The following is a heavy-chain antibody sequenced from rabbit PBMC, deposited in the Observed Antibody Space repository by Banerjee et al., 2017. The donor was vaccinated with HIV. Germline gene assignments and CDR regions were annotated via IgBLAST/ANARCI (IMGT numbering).Heavy chain of an antibody. V-gene: IGHV1S45*01. J-gene: IGHJ3*01. CDR2: IYAGSSGST. Sequence: QEQLEESGGDLVKPEGSLTLTCTASGFSFNNKYVMCWVRQAPGKGLEWIACIYAGSSGSTYYANWAKGRFTISKTSSTVDLKMTSLTVADTATYFCGRDRDGDAGYGSLALWGQGTCVTVS. CDR3: GRDRDGDAGYGSLAL. CDR1: GFSFNNKYV. D-gene: IGHD6-1*01.